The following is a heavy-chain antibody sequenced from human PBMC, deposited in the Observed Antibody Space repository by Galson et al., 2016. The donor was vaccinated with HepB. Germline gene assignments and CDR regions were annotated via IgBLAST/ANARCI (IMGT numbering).Heavy chain of an antibody. Sequence: SLRLSCAASGFTFSSYDMHWVRQATGKGLEWFASIDPAGGTSYLGPETGRLTISRESAKNSLYLPMNSLRVGDTAVYYCVREILLVVGYYGMDVWGQGTTVTVSS. J-gene: IGHJ6*02. CDR1: GFTFSSYD. CDR3: VREILLVVGYYGMDV. D-gene: IGHD5-18*01. V-gene: IGHV3-13*01. CDR2: IDPAGGT.